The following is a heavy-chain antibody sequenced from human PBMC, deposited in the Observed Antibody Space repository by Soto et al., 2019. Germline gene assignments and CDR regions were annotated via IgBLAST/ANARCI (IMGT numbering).Heavy chain of an antibody. Sequence: PGGSLRLSCAASGFSFSTYEMNWVRQAPGKGLEWVSYISKNGIDIYYADSVKGRFTISRDNANNSLFLQMNSLRAEDTAVYYCAPRKYGSFNIGAFDIWGAGTMVTVSS. CDR2: ISKNGIDI. CDR1: GFSFSTYE. V-gene: IGHV3-48*03. J-gene: IGHJ3*02. D-gene: IGHD3-10*01. CDR3: APRKYGSFNIGAFDI.